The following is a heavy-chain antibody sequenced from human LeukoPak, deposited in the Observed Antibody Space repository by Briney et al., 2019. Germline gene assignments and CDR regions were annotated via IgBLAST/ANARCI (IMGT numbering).Heavy chain of an antibody. Sequence: SETLSLTCAVYGGSFSGYYWSWIRQPPGKGLEWIGEIDHSGSTNYNPSLKSRVTISVDTSKNQFSLKLSSVTAADTAVYYCARKEGGQLVNTRRWFDPWGQGTLVTVSS. J-gene: IGHJ5*02. CDR1: GGSFSGYY. CDR3: ARKEGGQLVNTRRWFDP. V-gene: IGHV4-34*01. D-gene: IGHD6-13*01. CDR2: IDHSGST.